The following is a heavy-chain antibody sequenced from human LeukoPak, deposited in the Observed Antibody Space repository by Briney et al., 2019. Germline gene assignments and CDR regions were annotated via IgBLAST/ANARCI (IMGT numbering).Heavy chain of an antibody. CDR1: GFTFTSYW. D-gene: IGHD3-16*01. CDR2: IKEDGSEK. CDR3: ARAMSTFGGVRNYFDS. V-gene: IGHV3-7*04. J-gene: IGHJ4*02. Sequence: GGSLRLSCGASGFTFTSYWMSWVRQAPGKGLEWVANIKEDGSEKYYVDSVKGRFTISRDNAKRSLYLQMNSLRAEDTAVYYCARAMSTFGGVRNYFDSWGQGTLVTVSS.